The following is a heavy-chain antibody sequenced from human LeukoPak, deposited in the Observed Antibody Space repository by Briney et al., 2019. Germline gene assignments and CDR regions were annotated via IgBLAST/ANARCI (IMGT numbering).Heavy chain of an antibody. CDR3: ASGGFPNSSTSRSTRSNNWFDP. CDR2: INHSGST. D-gene: IGHD2-2*01. V-gene: IGHV4-34*01. CDR1: GGSFSGYY. Sequence: SETLSLTCAVYGGSFSGYYWSWIRQPPGKGLEWIGEINHSGSTNYNPSLKSRVTISVDTSKNQFSLKLSSVPAADTAVYYCASGGFPNSSTSRSTRSNNWFDPWGQGTLVTVSS. J-gene: IGHJ5*02.